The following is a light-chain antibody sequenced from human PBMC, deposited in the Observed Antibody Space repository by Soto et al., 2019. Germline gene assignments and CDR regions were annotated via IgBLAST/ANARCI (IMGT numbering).Light chain of an antibody. Sequence: DMVLTQAPATLSLYPGDRATLSCRANQRIGDYLAWYQQKPGQSPRLLIYDASNRAAGTPARFAGSGSDSDYTLTISSLQPEDFAVYYCQQRYVWPITFGQGTRWRLN. V-gene: IGKV3-11*01. J-gene: IGKJ5*01. CDR3: QQRYVWPIT. CDR1: QRIGDY. CDR2: DAS.